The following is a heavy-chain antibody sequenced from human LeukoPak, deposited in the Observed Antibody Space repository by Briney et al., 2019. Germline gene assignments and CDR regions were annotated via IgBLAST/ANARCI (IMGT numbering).Heavy chain of an antibody. Sequence: PSETLSLTCTVSGGSISSSSYYWGWIRQPPGKGLEWIGSIYYSGSTNYNPSLKSRVTMSVDTSKNQFSLKLSSVTAADTAVYYCARDRYYYDSSGYIRMDVWGKGTTVTISS. CDR1: GGSISSSSYY. CDR3: ARDRYYYDSSGYIRMDV. D-gene: IGHD3-22*01. CDR2: IYYSGST. V-gene: IGHV4-39*07. J-gene: IGHJ6*03.